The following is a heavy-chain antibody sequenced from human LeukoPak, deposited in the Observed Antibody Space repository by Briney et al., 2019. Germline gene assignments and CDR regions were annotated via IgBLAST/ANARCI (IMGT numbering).Heavy chain of an antibody. J-gene: IGHJ4*02. D-gene: IGHD5-24*01. CDR2: IYTDGTT. CDR1: GFTSNY. CDR3: ASDGYNYFEF. Sequence: GGSLRLSCAASGFTSNYMSWVRQAPGMALEWISLIYTDGTTTFYADSVKGRFTLSRDNSKNTFYLQMNGLRPEDTAVYYCASDGYNYFEFWGQGTLVIVSS. V-gene: IGHV3-53*01.